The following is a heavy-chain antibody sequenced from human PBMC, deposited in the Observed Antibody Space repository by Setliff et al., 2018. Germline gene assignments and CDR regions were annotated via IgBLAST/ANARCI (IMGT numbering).Heavy chain of an antibody. J-gene: IGHJ5*02. CDR1: GVSISGSYY. Sequence: SETLSLTCSVSGVSISGSYYWNWIRQPAGKGLEWIGRIYTTGNTNYNPSLKSRVTISVDTSKKQFSLMLTSVTAADTAVYYCARYIPSAGCFDPWGQGALVTVSS. CDR2: IYTTGNT. V-gene: IGHV4-61*02. CDR3: ARYIPSAGCFDP. D-gene: IGHD2-21*01.